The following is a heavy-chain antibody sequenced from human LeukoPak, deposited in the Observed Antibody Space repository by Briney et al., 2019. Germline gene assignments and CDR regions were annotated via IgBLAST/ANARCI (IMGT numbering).Heavy chain of an antibody. D-gene: IGHD4-23*01. Sequence: GGSLRLSCAASGFTLNTYAMHWVRQAPGKGLEWVAVISYDGSNKYYADSVKGRFTISRDNSKNTLYLQMNSLRAEDTAVYYCARVGTVVHFDYWGQGTLVTVSS. J-gene: IGHJ4*02. CDR2: ISYDGSNK. CDR1: GFTLNTYA. CDR3: ARVGTVVHFDY. V-gene: IGHV3-30-3*01.